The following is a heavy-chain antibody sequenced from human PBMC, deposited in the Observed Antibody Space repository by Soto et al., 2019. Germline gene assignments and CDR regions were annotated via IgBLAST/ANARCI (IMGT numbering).Heavy chain of an antibody. CDR1: GFTFSDSW. V-gene: IGHV3-7*01. CDR3: LSLGRHG. Sequence: PGGALRLSCAASGFTFSDSWMDWARQVPGKGPEWVANINQHGSGKNYVDSVKGRFTISRDNAKNSLYLQMNSLRAEDTAVYYCLSLGRHGWGPVAKVTV. D-gene: IGHD3-16*01. CDR2: INQHGSGK. J-gene: IGHJ6*02.